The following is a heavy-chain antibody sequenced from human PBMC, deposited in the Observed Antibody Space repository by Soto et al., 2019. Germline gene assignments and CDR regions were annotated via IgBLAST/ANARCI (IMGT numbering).Heavy chain of an antibody. D-gene: IGHD3-16*01. Sequence: QVQLQESGPGLVKPSETLSLSCTVSGGSFSSHYCNWVRESAGKGLEWIGRIYTSGSSNYNPSLKSRLTMSVDTSKNQVSLNLRSVTAADTAVYYCARDPGTSMIENYYNGMDVWGRGTTVIVSS. CDR1: GGSFSSHY. CDR2: IYTSGSS. CDR3: ARDPGTSMIENYYNGMDV. V-gene: IGHV4-4*07. J-gene: IGHJ6*02.